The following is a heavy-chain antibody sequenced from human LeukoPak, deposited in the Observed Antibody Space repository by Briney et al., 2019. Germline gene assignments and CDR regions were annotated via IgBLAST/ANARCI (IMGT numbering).Heavy chain of an antibody. CDR1: GYSISGGYY. D-gene: IGHD5-24*01. CDR2: IYHCGST. CDR3: ARLSRDGYNKRDFDL. J-gene: IGHJ2*01. Sequence: ASETLSLTCAVSGYSISGGYYWGWTRQPPGKGLEWIGSIYHCGSTYYNPSLKSRVTISVDTSKNQFSLKLSSVTAADTAVYYCARLSRDGYNKRDFDLWGRGTLVTVSS. V-gene: IGHV4-38-2*01.